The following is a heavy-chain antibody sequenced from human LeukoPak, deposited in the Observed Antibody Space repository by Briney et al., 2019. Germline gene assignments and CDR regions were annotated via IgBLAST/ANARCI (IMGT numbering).Heavy chain of an antibody. CDR3: ARSPFAWGTFPGGFDF. Sequence: SETLSLTCTVSGYSISSGYYWGWIRQPPGKGLEWIGSIYHSGSTYYNPSLKSRVTIPVDTSKNQFSLNLTSVTAADAAVYYCARSPFAWGTFPGGFDFWGQGILVTVSS. CDR1: GYSISSGYY. V-gene: IGHV4-38-2*02. CDR2: IYHSGST. D-gene: IGHD3-16*01. J-gene: IGHJ4*02.